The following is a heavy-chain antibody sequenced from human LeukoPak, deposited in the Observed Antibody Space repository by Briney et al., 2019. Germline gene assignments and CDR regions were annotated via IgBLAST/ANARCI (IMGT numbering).Heavy chain of an antibody. CDR2: ISSSSSYI. Sequence: GGSLRLSCAASGSTFSSYSMNWVRQAPGKGLEWVSSISSSSSYIYYTDSVKGRFTISRDNAKKSLYLQMNSLRAEDTAVYYCARVGGITLALAPSPFPDYNYYYMDVWGKGTTVTVSS. D-gene: IGHD3-10*01. CDR1: GSTFSSYS. J-gene: IGHJ6*03. V-gene: IGHV3-21*01. CDR3: ARVGGITLALAPSPFPDYNYYYMDV.